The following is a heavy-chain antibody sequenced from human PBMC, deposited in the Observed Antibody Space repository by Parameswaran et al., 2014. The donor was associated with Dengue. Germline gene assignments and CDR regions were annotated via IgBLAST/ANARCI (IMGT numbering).Heavy chain of an antibody. V-gene: IGHV3-7*03. J-gene: IGHJ4*02. D-gene: IGHD3-10*01. CDR2: VKHDGSES. Sequence: GESLKISCAASGFNFNNYWMTWVRQVPGKGLEWVASVKHDGSESSYVDSVEGRFTISGDNATNAKNSLYLHMNSPRAEDTAVYYCARALKVFRGYYFDYWGQGTLVTVSS. CDR1: GFNFNNYW. CDR3: ARALKVFRGYYFDY.